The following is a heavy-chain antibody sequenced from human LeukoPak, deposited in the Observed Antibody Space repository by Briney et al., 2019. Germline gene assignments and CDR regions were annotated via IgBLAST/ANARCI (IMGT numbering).Heavy chain of an antibody. J-gene: IGHJ4*02. Sequence: GESLKISCKGSGYSFTSYWIGWVRQMPGKGLEWMGIIYPGDSDTRYSPSFQGQVTISADKSISTAYLQWSSLKASDTAMYYCASSSAEDIVATMPFDYWGQGTLVTVSS. V-gene: IGHV5-51*01. D-gene: IGHD5-12*01. CDR1: GYSFTSYW. CDR2: IYPGDSDT. CDR3: ASSSAEDIVATMPFDY.